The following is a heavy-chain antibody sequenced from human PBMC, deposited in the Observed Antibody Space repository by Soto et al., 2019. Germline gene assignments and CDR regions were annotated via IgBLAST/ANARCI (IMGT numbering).Heavy chain of an antibody. CDR3: ARVVVVVPAAPTISYYYGMDV. D-gene: IGHD2-2*01. CDR1: GGTFSSCS. J-gene: IGHJ6*02. V-gene: IGHV1-69*13. Sequence: SVNVSCKSSGGTFSSCSISWVRQAPGQGLECMGGIIPIFGTANYAQKFQGRVTITADESTSTAYMELSSLRSEDTAVYYCARVVVVVPAAPTISYYYGMDVWGQGTTVTVSS. CDR2: IIPIFGTA.